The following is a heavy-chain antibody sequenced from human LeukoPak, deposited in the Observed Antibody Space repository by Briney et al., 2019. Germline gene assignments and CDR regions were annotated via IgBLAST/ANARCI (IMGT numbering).Heavy chain of an antibody. CDR1: GYTFTIYG. V-gene: IGHV1-18*04. CDR3: ARDPHGDCSSTSCYEGGWFDP. CDR2: ISAYNGNT. J-gene: IGHJ5*02. D-gene: IGHD2-2*01. Sequence: ASVKVSRKASGYTFTIYGISWVRQAPGQGLEWMGWISAYNGNTNYAQKLQGRVTMTTDTYTSTAYMELRSLRSDDTAVYYCARDPHGDCSSTSCYEGGWFDPWGQGTLVTVSS.